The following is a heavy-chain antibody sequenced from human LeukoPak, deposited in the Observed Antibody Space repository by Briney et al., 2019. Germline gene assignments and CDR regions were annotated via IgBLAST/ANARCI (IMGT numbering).Heavy chain of an antibody. J-gene: IGHJ6*02. Sequence: PGGSLRLSCTASGFTFGDYAMSWFRQAPGKGLEWVSVISSSSTYIFYANSVKGRFAISRDNAKNSLFLQMNSLRADDTAVYYCARVDGASGAARMDVWGQGTTVTVSS. CDR3: ARVDGASGAARMDV. CDR1: GFTFGDYA. V-gene: IGHV3-21*01. D-gene: IGHD6-6*01. CDR2: ISSSSTYI.